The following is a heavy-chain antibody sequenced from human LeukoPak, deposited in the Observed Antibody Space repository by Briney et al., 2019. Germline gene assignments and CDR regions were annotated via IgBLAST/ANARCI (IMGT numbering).Heavy chain of an antibody. CDR1: GGSISSSSYY. CDR3: ARGSYDFWSGYYTGLSAFDI. CDR2: IYYSGST. Sequence: SETLSLTCTVSGGSISSSSYYWGWIRQPPGKGLEWIWSIYYSGSTYYNPSLKSRVTISVDTSKNQFSLKLSSVTAADTAVYYCARGSYDFWSGYYTGLSAFDIWGQGTMVTVSS. J-gene: IGHJ3*02. V-gene: IGHV4-39*07. D-gene: IGHD3-3*01.